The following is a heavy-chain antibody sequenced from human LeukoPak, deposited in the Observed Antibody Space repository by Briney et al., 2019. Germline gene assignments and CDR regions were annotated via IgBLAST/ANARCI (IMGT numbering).Heavy chain of an antibody. CDR3: ARCGCSGGSCCDY. CDR1: GFTFSNHG. CDR2: IRYDGSNK. D-gene: IGHD2-15*01. Sequence: GGSLRLSCAASGFTFSNHGMHWVRQAPGKGLEWMTFIRYDGSNKYYADSVKGRFTISRDNAKNSLYLQMNSLRAEDTAVYYCARCGCSGGSCCDYWGQGTLVTVSS. J-gene: IGHJ4*02. V-gene: IGHV3-30*02.